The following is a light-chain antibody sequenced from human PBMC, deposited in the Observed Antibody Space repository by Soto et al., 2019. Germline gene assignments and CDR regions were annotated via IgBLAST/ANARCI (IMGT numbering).Light chain of an antibody. J-gene: IGKJ1*01. CDR2: LGS. CDR3: MQPLQTPRT. Sequence: DIVMTQSPLSLPVTPGEPASISCRSSQSLLHSNGYNYLDWYLQKPGQSPQLLIYLGSNRSSGVPYRFSGSGSGTDFTLKISRVEAEDVGVYYCMQPLQTPRTFGQGTKVEIK. V-gene: IGKV2-28*01. CDR1: QSLLHSNGYNY.